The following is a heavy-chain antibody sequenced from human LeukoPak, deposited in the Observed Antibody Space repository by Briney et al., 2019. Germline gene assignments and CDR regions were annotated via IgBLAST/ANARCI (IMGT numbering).Heavy chain of an antibody. D-gene: IGHD3-16*01. Sequence: SETLSLTCAVYGGSFSGYYWSWIRQPPGKGLEWIGEINHSGSTNYNPSLKSRVTISVDTSKNQFSLKLSSVTAADTAVYYCARMGGRLPNDYWGRGTLVTVSS. CDR1: GGSFSGYY. V-gene: IGHV4-34*01. CDR3: ARMGGRLPNDY. J-gene: IGHJ4*02. CDR2: INHSGST.